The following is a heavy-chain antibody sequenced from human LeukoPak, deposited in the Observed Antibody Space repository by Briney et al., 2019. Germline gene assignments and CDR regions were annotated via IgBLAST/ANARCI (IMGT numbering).Heavy chain of an antibody. CDR3: ARHAEGNGDPPLFDY. CDR1: GGSISGNY. D-gene: IGHD4-17*01. V-gene: IGHV4-59*08. CDR2: LYYSGST. Sequence: PSETLSLTCIVSGGSISGNYWSWIRQPPEKGLEWIGYLYYSGSTNYNPSLKSRVTISVDTSKNQISLKLRSVTAADTAVYYCARHAEGNGDPPLFDYWGQGTLVTVSS. J-gene: IGHJ4*02.